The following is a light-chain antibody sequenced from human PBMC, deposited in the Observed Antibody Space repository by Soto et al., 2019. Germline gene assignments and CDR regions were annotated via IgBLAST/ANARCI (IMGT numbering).Light chain of an antibody. CDR2: GAS. CDR1: QGIRND. J-gene: IGKJ1*01. V-gene: IGKV1-6*01. Sequence: AIQMTQSPSSLSASVGDRVTITCRASQGIRNDLGWYQQKPGRAPKLLIFGASTLQSGVPSRFSGSGSGTDFTLTISSMQPDDFATFYCQQYNGYSRTFGQGTKVDIK. CDR3: QQYNGYSRT.